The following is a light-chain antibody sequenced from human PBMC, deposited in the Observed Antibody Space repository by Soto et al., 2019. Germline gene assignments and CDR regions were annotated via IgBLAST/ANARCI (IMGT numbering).Light chain of an antibody. V-gene: IGKV3-20*01. J-gene: IGKJ5*01. CDR1: QSISSSY. CDR3: QQYGSSPLIT. Sequence: EVVLTQSPATLSLSPGEGATLSCRVSQSISSSYLSWYQQRPGQAPRLLIYGASTRATGIPARFSGSGRGTDFTLTISRLEPEDFAVYRCQQYGSSPLITFGQGTRLEIK. CDR2: GAS.